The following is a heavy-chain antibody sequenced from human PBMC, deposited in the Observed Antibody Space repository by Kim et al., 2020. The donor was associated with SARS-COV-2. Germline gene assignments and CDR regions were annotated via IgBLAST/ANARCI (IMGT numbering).Heavy chain of an antibody. CDR2: ISAYNGNT. J-gene: IGHJ6*02. D-gene: IGHD2-2*01. CDR3: ARDRYVGDIVVVSLWEVHYYGMDV. CDR1: GYTFTSYG. V-gene: IGHV1-18*04. Sequence: ASVKVSCKASGYTFTSYGISWVRQAPGQGLEWMGWISAYNGNTNYAQKLQGRVTMTTDTSTSTAYMELRSLRSDDTAVYYCARDRYVGDIVVVSLWEVHYYGMDVWGQGTTVTVSS.